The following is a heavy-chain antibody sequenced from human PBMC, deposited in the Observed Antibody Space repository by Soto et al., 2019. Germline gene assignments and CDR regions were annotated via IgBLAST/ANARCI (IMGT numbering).Heavy chain of an antibody. CDR1: GYTFTGHY. CDR2: IGPESGAT. J-gene: IGHJ4*02. Sequence: AAMNVSCKASGYTFTGHYIHWVRQAPEQGPEWMGEIGPESGATRYAQKFQGRVTMTMDTSVTTVYMELKNLSPDDTAVYYCGRGRSGQIVVFYWGQGTPVTVSS. CDR3: GRGRSGQIVVFY. D-gene: IGHD1-26*01. V-gene: IGHV1-2*02.